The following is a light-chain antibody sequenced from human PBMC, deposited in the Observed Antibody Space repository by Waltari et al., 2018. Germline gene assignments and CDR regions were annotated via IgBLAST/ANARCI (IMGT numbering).Light chain of an antibody. V-gene: IGLV2-23*01. J-gene: IGLJ1*01. CDR3: CSYAGSSTYV. CDR2: EGS. Sequence: QSALTQPASVSGSPGQSITLSCTGTSSAVGSTTLVSWYQQHPGKAPKPMIYEGSKRPSGVSNRFSGSKSGNTASLTISGLQAEDEADYYCCSYAGSSTYVFGTGTKVTVL. CDR1: SSAVGSTTL.